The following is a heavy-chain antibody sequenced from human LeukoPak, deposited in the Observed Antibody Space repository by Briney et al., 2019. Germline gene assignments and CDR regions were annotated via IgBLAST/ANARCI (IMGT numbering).Heavy chain of an antibody. CDR1: GFTFSIYS. D-gene: IGHD3-16*02. V-gene: IGHV3-48*02. CDR2: ISSSSTI. Sequence: GGSLRLSCAASGFTFSIYSMNWVRQAPGRGLEWLSYISSSSTIYYADSVKGRFTISRDNARNSLYLQMNSLRDEDTAVYYCATDFTASYRLDYWGQGTLVTVSS. J-gene: IGHJ4*02. CDR3: ATDFTASYRLDY.